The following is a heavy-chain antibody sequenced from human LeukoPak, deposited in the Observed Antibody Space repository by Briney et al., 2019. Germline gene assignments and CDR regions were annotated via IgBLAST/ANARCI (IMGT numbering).Heavy chain of an antibody. J-gene: IGHJ2*01. CDR2: IYTSDST. CDR3: ARLVRYCSGGTCPPNWYFDL. CDR1: GFTFSSYA. V-gene: IGHV3-66*01. D-gene: IGHD2-15*01. Sequence: TGGSLRLSCAASGFTFSSYAMSWVRQAPGKGLEWVSVIYTSDSTYYADSVKGRFAISRDTSKNSVSLQMNSLRADDTAVYYCARLVRYCSGGTCPPNWYFDLWGRGTLVTVSS.